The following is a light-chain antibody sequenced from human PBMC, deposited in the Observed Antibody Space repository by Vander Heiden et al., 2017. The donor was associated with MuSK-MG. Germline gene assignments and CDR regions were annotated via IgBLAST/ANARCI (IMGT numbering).Light chain of an antibody. CDR2: DVS. CDR3: QHRSNWPALGT. Sequence: EIVLTQSPVTLSLSPGERATLSCRASQSVSGSLAWYQQKPGQAPRLLIYDVSNRATGIPARFSGSGSETDFSLTISSLESEDFAVYYCQHRSNWPALGTFGPGTTVEIK. J-gene: IGKJ3*01. CDR1: QSVSGS. V-gene: IGKV3-11*01.